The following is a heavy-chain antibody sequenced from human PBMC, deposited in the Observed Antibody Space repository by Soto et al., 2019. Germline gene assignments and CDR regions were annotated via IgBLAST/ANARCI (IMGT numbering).Heavy chain of an antibody. D-gene: IGHD5-12*01. Sequence: GASVKVSCKASGYTFTSYGISWVRQAPGQGLEWMGWISAYNGNTNYAQKLQGRVTMTTDTSTSTAYMELRSLRSDDTAVYYCARAVGYGGCYHWSDPWGHGTLVTVSS. V-gene: IGHV1-18*01. CDR3: ARAVGYGGCYHWSDP. CDR2: ISAYNGNT. CDR1: GYTFTSYG. J-gene: IGHJ5*02.